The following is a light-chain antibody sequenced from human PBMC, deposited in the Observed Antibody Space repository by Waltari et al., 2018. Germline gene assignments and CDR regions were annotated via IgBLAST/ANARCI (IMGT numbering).Light chain of an antibody. J-gene: IGLJ2*01. CDR2: DVS. V-gene: IGLV2-14*03. CDR3: SSYTLTNPVV. CDR1: THDISSNYL. Sequence: QSVVTQPASVSGSPGQSISISCPGTTHDISSNYLYSWYQQHPGRAPQLVIYDVSVRPSGVSIRFSGSKSGNTASLTISGLQAEDEALYYCSSYTLTNPVVFGGGTKLTVL.